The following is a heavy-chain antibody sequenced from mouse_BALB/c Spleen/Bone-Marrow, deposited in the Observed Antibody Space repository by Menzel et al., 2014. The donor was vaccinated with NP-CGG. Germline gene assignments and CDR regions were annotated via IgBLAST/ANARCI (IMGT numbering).Heavy chain of an antibody. CDR1: GFTFSSYG. Sequence: EVKLVESGGGLVQPGGSLKLSCAASGFTFSSYGMSWVRQTPDKRLELVATINSNGGSTYYPDSVKGRFTISRDNAKNTLYLQMSSLKSEDTAMYYCARDMITTRGFAYWGQGTLSLSLQ. J-gene: IGHJ3*01. CDR2: INSNGGST. CDR3: ARDMITTRGFAY. V-gene: IGHV5-6-3*01. D-gene: IGHD2-4*01.